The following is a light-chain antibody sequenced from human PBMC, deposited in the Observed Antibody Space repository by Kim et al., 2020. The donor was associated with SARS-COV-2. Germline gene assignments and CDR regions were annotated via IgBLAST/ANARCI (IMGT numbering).Light chain of an antibody. V-gene: IGLV1-47*01. Sequence: GKRVINSCSRSSSNIGSNYVYWYQQRPGAAPKLLIYRNNQRPSGVPDRFSGSKSGTSASLAISGLRSEDEADYYCAAWDDSLSGRVFGGGTQLTVL. CDR1: SSNIGSNY. J-gene: IGLJ3*02. CDR2: RNN. CDR3: AAWDDSLSGRV.